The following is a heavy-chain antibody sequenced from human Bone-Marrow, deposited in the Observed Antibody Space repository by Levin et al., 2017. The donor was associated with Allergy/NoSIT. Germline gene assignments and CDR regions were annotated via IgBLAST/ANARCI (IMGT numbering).Heavy chain of an antibody. V-gene: IGHV3-23*01. D-gene: IGHD4-17*01. CDR1: GFIFSNYA. CDR2: ITGSGDNT. CDR3: TKGGHYGDYQMG. J-gene: IGHJ1*01. Sequence: ASVKVSCAASGFIFSNYAMSWVRQAPGKGLEWVSGITGSGDNTNYADSVKGRFTISRDNSKNTLFLQLNSLRAEDTALYYCTKGGHYGDYQMGWGQGTLVTVS.